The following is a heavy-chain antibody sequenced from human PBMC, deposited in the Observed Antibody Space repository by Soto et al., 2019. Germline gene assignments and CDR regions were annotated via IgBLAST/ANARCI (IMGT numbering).Heavy chain of an antibody. CDR3: ALYGSGSRMWFDP. CDR1: GYTFTSYG. CDR2: FSAYNVNT. V-gene: IGHV1-18*01. J-gene: IGHJ5*02. Sequence: QVQLVQSGAEVKKPGASVKVSCKASGYTFTSYGISWVRQAPGQGLEWMGWFSAYNVNTNYAQKLQGRVTMTTDTYTRIAYMELRRLRSDETVVYCGALYGSGSRMWFDPWGQGTLVTVSS. D-gene: IGHD3-10*01.